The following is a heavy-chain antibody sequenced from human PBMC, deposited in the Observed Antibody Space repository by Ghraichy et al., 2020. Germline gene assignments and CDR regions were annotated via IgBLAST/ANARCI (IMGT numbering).Heavy chain of an antibody. CDR1: GFTFDDYA. Sequence: ETLSLTCAASGFTFDDYAMHWVRQAPGKGLEWVSLISGDGGSTYYADSVKGRFTISRDNSKNSLYLQMNSLRTEDTALYYCAKDGSPYGSGSYYNLYFDYRGQGTLVTVSS. CDR2: ISGDGGST. J-gene: IGHJ4*02. D-gene: IGHD3-10*01. V-gene: IGHV3-43*02. CDR3: AKDGSPYGSGSYYNLYFDY.